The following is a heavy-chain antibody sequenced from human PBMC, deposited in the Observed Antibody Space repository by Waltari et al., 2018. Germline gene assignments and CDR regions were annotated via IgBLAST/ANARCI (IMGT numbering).Heavy chain of an antibody. J-gene: IGHJ4*02. CDR3: ARRAPYCGGDCYFPDFDY. Sequence: QLQLQESGLGLVKPSETLSLTCTVSGGSISSSSYYWGWIRQPPGRGLEWIGSIYYSGSTYYNPSLKSRVTISVDTSKNQFSLKLSSVTAADTAVYYCARRAPYCGGDCYFPDFDYWGQGTLVTVSS. CDR2: IYYSGST. D-gene: IGHD2-21*01. CDR1: GGSISSSSYY. V-gene: IGHV4-39*01.